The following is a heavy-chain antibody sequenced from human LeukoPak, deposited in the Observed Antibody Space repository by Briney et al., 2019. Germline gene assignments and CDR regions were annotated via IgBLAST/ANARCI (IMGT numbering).Heavy chain of an antibody. J-gene: IGHJ4*02. V-gene: IGHV3-15*01. CDR1: GFTFTNAW. Sequence: PGGSLRLSCEASGFTFTNAWMNWVRQAPGKGPEWVGRMKSKRDGGATEYAAPVKGRFTISRDDSKNTVYLQMNSLRAEDTAVYYCASSYYYDSSGPPDYWGQGTLVTVSS. D-gene: IGHD3-22*01. CDR3: ASSYYYDSSGPPDY. CDR2: MKSKRDGGAT.